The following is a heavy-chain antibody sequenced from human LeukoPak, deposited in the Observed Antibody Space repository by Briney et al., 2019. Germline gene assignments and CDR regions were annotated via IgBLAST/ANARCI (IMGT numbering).Heavy chain of an antibody. CDR2: ISPDGKIE. CDR3: AKINNDDDY. J-gene: IGHJ4*02. D-gene: IGHD1/OR15-1a*01. CDR1: GFTFTTFG. Sequence: PGRSLRLSCAASGFTFTTFGIHWVRRAPGKGLEWVAAISPDGKIEYYTDSVKGRFTVSRDNSKNMIYLQMNSLRGEDSAVYFCAKINNDDDYWGQGALVTVSS. V-gene: IGHV3-30*18.